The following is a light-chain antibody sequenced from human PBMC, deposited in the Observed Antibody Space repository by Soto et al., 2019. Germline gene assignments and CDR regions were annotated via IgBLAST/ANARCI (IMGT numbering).Light chain of an antibody. CDR3: QQSYSTPHT. J-gene: IGKJ2*01. Sequence: DIQMTQSPSSLSASVGDRVTITCRASQSISNYLNWYQLKPAKAPKLLIYAASNSQGGVPSRFSGSGSGTDFTRTISSLQPEDFATYTCQQSYSTPHTFGQGTKLEI. V-gene: IGKV1-39*01. CDR1: QSISNY. CDR2: AAS.